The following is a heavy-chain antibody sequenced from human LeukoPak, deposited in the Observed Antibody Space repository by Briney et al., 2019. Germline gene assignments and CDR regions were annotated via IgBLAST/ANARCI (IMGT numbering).Heavy chain of an antibody. D-gene: IGHD1-26*01. J-gene: IGHJ4*02. CDR3: ARGIMGATKIDY. CDR1: GRSISSSSYY. CDR2: IYYSGST. V-gene: IGHV4-39*07. Sequence: SETLSLTCTVSGRSISSSSYYWGWIRQPPGKGLEWIGSIYYSGSTYYNPSLKSRVTISVDTSKNQFSLKLSSVTAADTAVYYCARGIMGATKIDYWGQGTLATVSS.